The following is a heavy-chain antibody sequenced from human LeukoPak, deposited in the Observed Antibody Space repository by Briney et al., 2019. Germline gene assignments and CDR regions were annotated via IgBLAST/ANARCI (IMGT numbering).Heavy chain of an antibody. V-gene: IGHV1-2*02. Sequence: ASVKVSCKASGYSFTGYFINWVRQAPGQGLEWMGWINPNSGDTIYTQKFQGRVTMTRDTATTTVYMELSSLRSEDTAVYYCARGPHRRTYDRDNWFDPWGQGTLVTVSS. CDR3: ARGPHRRTYDRDNWFDP. CDR1: GYSFTGYF. J-gene: IGHJ5*02. CDR2: INPNSGDT. D-gene: IGHD3-3*01.